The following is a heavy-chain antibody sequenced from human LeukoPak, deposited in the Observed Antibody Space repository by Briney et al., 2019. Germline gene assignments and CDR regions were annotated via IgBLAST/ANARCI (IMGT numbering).Heavy chain of an antibody. CDR2: INPNSGGT. J-gene: IGHJ5*02. V-gene: IGHV1-2*02. D-gene: IGHD6-19*01. CDR3: ARDSQLQQWLVRYRWFDP. Sequence: ASVKVSCKASGYTFTGYYMHWVRQAPGPGLEWMGWINPNSGGTNYAQKFQGRVTMTRDTSISTAYMELSRLRSDDTAVYYCARDSQLQQWLVRYRWFDPWGQGTLVTVSS. CDR1: GYTFTGYY.